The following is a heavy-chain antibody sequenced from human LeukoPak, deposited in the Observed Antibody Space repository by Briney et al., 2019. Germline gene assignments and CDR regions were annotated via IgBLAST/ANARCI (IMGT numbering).Heavy chain of an antibody. V-gene: IGHV4-38-2*02. J-gene: IGHJ6*03. Sequence: SETLSLTXTVSGSSINSADYWGWIRQPPGKGLEYIGSIFHSGRAYYNPSLESRITISMDTSKNQFSLKLDSVTAADTAVYYCARAVERYNFWSGYYRTDYYYYMDVWGKGTTVTVSS. D-gene: IGHD3-3*01. CDR2: IFHSGRA. CDR1: GSSINSADY. CDR3: ARAVERYNFWSGYYRTDYYYYMDV.